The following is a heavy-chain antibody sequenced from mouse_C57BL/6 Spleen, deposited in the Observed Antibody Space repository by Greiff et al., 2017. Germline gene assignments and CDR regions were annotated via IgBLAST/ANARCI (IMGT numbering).Heavy chain of an antibody. CDR3: ARNRDGSYFDY. V-gene: IGHV1-69*01. Sequence: QVQLQQPGAELVMPGASVKLSCKASGYTFTSYWMHWVKQRPGQGLEWIGELDPSDSYTNYNQKFKGKSTLTVDKSSSTAYMQLSSLTSEDSAVYYCARNRDGSYFDYWGQGTTLTVSS. D-gene: IGHD4-1*01. CDR1: GYTFTSYW. CDR2: LDPSDSYT. J-gene: IGHJ2*01.